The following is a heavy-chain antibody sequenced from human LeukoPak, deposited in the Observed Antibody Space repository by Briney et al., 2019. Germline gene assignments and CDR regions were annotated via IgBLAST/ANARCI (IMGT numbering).Heavy chain of an antibody. Sequence: PGGSLRLSCAASGFTFDDYSMSWVRQAPGKGLEWVSGINWNGGSTGYADSVKGRFTISRDNAKNSLYLQMNSLRAEDTAVYYCARGRRSWYVGEDWFDPWGQGTLVTVSS. J-gene: IGHJ5*02. CDR3: ARGRRSWYVGEDWFDP. CDR2: INWNGGST. V-gene: IGHV3-20*04. CDR1: GFTFDDYS. D-gene: IGHD6-13*01.